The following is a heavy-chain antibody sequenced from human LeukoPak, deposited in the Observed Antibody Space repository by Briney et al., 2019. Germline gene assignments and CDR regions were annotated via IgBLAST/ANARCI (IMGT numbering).Heavy chain of an antibody. V-gene: IGHV1-2*04. J-gene: IGHJ3*02. CDR1: GYTFTGYY. CDR2: INPNSDGT. CDR3: ARERDGYCSGGSCYANAFDI. Sequence: ASGNPSCNVSGYTFTGYYIHRELHAPGPGHESGGWINPNSDGTNYAQKFQGWVTMTRDTSISTAYMDLSRLRSDDTAVYYCARERDGYCSGGSCYANAFDIWGQGTMVTVSS. D-gene: IGHD2-15*01.